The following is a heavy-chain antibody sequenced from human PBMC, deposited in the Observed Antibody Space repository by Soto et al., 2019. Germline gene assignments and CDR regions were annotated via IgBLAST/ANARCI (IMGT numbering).Heavy chain of an antibody. CDR1: GDSISSGAYY. D-gene: IGHD6-13*01. CDR3: ARDGRLVNYYYYGMDV. V-gene: IGHV4-31*03. CDR2: IYYSGST. J-gene: IGHJ6*02. Sequence: QVQLQESGPGLVKPSQTLSLTCSVSGDSISSGAYYWTWIRQHPGKGLEWIGYIYYSGSTYYNPSLKSRVTISVDTSKNQFSLKLRSVTAADTAVYYCARDGRLVNYYYYGMDVWGQGTTVTVSS.